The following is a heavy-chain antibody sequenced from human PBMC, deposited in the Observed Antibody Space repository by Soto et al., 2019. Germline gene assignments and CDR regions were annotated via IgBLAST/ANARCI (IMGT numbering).Heavy chain of an antibody. J-gene: IGHJ6*02. D-gene: IGHD3-10*01. CDR1: GGSFSGYY. Sequence: QVQLQQWGTGLLKPSETLSLTCGVYGGSFSGYYWSWILQPPGKGLEWIGEVNHSGSTNYNPSLKSRVTISVDTSKNQFSLKLSSVTAADTALYYCARKYLPYYGSGSPYGMDVWGLGTTVTVSS. V-gene: IGHV4-34*01. CDR3: ARKYLPYYGSGSPYGMDV. CDR2: VNHSGST.